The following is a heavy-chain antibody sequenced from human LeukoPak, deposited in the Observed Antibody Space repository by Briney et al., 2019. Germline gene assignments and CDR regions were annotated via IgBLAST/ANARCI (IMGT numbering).Heavy chain of an antibody. D-gene: IGHD6-13*01. CDR1: GFTVGNNY. Sequence: PGGSLRLSCAASGFTVGNNYMNWVRQAPGKGLEWVSLIFSHGETSYADSVKSRFAISRDNSKNTLYLQMNSLRAEDTAVYYCANDPVIAAAGTPDYWGQGTLVTVSS. CDR2: IFSHGET. J-gene: IGHJ4*02. CDR3: ANDPVIAAAGTPDY. V-gene: IGHV3-66*01.